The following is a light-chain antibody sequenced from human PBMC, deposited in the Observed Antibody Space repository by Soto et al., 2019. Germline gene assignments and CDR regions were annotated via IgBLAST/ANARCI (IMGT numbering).Light chain of an antibody. V-gene: IGKV1-5*03. Sequence: DIQMTQSPSTLSASVGDRVTITCRASQSINSWLAWFQQKPGKAPKILIYKASSLESGVPSRFSGSGSGTEFTLTISSLQPEDFATYYCQQYYSPSWTFGQGPKVEI. CDR2: KAS. CDR1: QSINSW. J-gene: IGKJ1*01. CDR3: QQYYSPSWT.